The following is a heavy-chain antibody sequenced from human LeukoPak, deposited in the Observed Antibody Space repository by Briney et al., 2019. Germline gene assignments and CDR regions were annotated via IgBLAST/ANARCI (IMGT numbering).Heavy chain of an antibody. J-gene: IGHJ6*02. Sequence: SETLSLTCAVYGGSFSGYYWSWIRQPPGKGLERIGEINHSGSTNYNPSLKSRVTISVDTSKNQFSLKLSSVTAADTAVYYCARIWRRGNYYYYGMDVWGQGTTVTVSS. V-gene: IGHV4-34*01. CDR2: INHSGST. D-gene: IGHD3-16*01. CDR3: ARIWRRGNYYYYGMDV. CDR1: GGSFSGYY.